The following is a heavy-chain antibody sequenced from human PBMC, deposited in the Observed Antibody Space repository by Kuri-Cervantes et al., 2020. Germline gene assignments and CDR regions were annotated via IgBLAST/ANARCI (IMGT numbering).Heavy chain of an antibody. D-gene: IGHD1-1*01. J-gene: IGHJ6*02. V-gene: IGHV1-69*04. CDR2: IIPILGIA. Sequence: SVKVSCKASGGTFSSYTISWVRQAPGQGLEWMGRIIPILGIANYAQKFQGRVTITADKSTSTAYMELSSLRSEDTAVYYCARESGTPYYYYGMDVWGQGTTVTDSS. CDR1: GGTFSSYT. CDR3: ARESGTPYYYYGMDV.